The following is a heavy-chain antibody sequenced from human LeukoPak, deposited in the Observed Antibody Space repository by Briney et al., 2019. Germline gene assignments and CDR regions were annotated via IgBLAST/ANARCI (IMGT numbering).Heavy chain of an antibody. D-gene: IGHD5-18*01. CDR3: ARDEGGYSHPVPFDY. Sequence: ASVKVSCKASGYTFTSYYMHWVRQAPGQGLEWMGIINPSGGSTGYAQKFQGRVTMTRDTSTSTVYMELSSLRSEDTAVYYCARDEGGYSHPVPFDYWGQGTLVTVSS. V-gene: IGHV1-46*01. CDR2: INPSGGST. CDR1: GYTFTSYY. J-gene: IGHJ4*02.